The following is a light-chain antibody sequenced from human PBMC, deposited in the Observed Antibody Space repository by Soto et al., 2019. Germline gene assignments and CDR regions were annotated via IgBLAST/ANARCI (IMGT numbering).Light chain of an antibody. CDR1: SSNIGAGYD. Sequence: QSVLTQPPSVSGAPGQRVTISCTGSSSNIGAGYDVHWYQQLPGTAPKLLIYGNNNRPSGVPDRFSGSKSGTSASLAITGLQDEDEADYYCQSYDSSLSGHVVFGGGTQLTVL. V-gene: IGLV1-40*01. CDR3: QSYDSSLSGHVV. J-gene: IGLJ2*01. CDR2: GNN.